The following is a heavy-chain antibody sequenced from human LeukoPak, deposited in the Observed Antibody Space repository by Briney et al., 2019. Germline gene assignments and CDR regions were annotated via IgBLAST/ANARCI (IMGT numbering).Heavy chain of an antibody. Sequence: SETLSLTCSVSGASVSSFQWSWIRQSPGKGLEWIGYIYTNGRTNSNPSLKSRVTMSLDTSKNQFSLKLTSVSAADTAVYYCATSNDAKIVPFGHWGQGSLVTVSS. J-gene: IGHJ4*02. D-gene: IGHD2-8*01. CDR1: GASVSSFQ. CDR3: ATSNDAKIVPFGH. V-gene: IGHV4-4*09. CDR2: IYTNGRT.